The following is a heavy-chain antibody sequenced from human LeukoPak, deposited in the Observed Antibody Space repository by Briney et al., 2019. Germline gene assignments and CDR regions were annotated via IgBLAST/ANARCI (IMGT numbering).Heavy chain of an antibody. V-gene: IGHV3-21*01. CDR1: GFTFSSYS. J-gene: IGHJ4*02. D-gene: IGHD3-10*01. Sequence: PGGSLRLSCAASGFTFSSYSMNWVRQAPGKGLEWVSSISSSSSYIYYADSVKGRFTISRDNAKNSLYLQMNSLRAEDTAVYYCARAQLWFGESPTLDYWGQGTLVTVSS. CDR3: ARAQLWFGESPTLDY. CDR2: ISSSSSYI.